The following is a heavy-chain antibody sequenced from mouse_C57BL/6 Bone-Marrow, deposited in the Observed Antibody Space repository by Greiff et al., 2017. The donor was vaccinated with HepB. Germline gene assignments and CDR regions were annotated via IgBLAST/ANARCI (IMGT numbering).Heavy chain of an antibody. CDR1: GYTFTDYY. Sequence: QVQLQQSGAELMKPGASVKISCKASGYTFTDYYINWVKQRPGQGLEWIGWIFPGSGSTYYNEKFKGKATLTVDKSSSTAYMLLSSLTSEDSAVYFCARSDYYGSSYNFDYWGQGTTLTVSS. D-gene: IGHD1-1*01. CDR2: IFPGSGST. J-gene: IGHJ2*01. V-gene: IGHV1-75*01. CDR3: ARSDYYGSSYNFDY.